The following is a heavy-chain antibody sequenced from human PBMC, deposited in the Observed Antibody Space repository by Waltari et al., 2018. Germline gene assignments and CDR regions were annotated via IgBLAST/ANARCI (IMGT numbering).Heavy chain of an antibody. CDR3: ARDGGYDSSVQEFDY. CDR1: GFTFSSYS. CDR2: ISSSSSYI. V-gene: IGHV3-21*01. D-gene: IGHD5-12*01. J-gene: IGHJ4*02. Sequence: EVQLVESGGGLVKPGGSLRLSCAASGFTFSSYSMNWVRQAPGKGLEWVSSISSSSSYIYYADSVKGRFTISRDNAKNSLYLQMNSLRAEDTAVYYCARDGGYDSSVQEFDYWGQGTLVTVSS.